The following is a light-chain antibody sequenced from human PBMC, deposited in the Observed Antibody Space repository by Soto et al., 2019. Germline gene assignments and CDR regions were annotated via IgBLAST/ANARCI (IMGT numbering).Light chain of an antibody. Sequence: DIQLTQSPSFLSASVGDRVTITCRASQDISSYLAWFQKKPGTAPNLLIYSASTLQTGVPSRFSGSGSGIVFTLTISSLQPEDFATYYCQQLRTYPRTFGQGTKVEIK. J-gene: IGKJ1*01. CDR1: QDISSY. CDR2: SAS. CDR3: QQLRTYPRT. V-gene: IGKV1-9*01.